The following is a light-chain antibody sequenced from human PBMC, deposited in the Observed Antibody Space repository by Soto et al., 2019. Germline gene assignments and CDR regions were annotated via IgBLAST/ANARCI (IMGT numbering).Light chain of an antibody. J-gene: IGLJ3*02. Sequence: QSALTQPASVSGSPGQSITISCTGTRSDVGRYDYVSWYQQHPGKAPKLIIYEIYNRPSGVSDRFSGSKSGNTASLTISGLQAEDEADYYCISYTSDNTPWVFGGGTQLTVL. V-gene: IGLV2-14*01. CDR2: EIY. CDR1: RSDVGRYDY. CDR3: ISYTSDNTPWV.